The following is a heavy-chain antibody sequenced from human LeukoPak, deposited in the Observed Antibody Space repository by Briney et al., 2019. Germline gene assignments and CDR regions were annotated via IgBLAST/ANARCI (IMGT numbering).Heavy chain of an antibody. Sequence: GGSLRLSCAASGFTFSGSWMTWVRQAPGKGLELVANIKQDGSEKYYVDSVKGRFTISRDNAKNSLYLQMNSLRADDTAVYHCARGNYASGSYPNWGQGTLVTVSS. CDR3: ARGNYASGSYPN. J-gene: IGHJ4*02. CDR2: IKQDGSEK. D-gene: IGHD3-10*01. V-gene: IGHV3-7*01. CDR1: GFTFSGSW.